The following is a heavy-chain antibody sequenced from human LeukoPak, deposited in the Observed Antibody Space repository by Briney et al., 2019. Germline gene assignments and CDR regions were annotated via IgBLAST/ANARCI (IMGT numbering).Heavy chain of an antibody. CDR1: GYTFTSYY. Sequence: GASVKVSCKASGYTFTSYYMHWVRQAPGQGLEWMGIINPSGGSTSYAQKFQGRVTMTRDMSTSTVYMELSSLRSEDTAVYYCATAMYDYYDSSGYPSVWGKGTTVTVSS. D-gene: IGHD3-22*01. CDR2: INPSGGST. V-gene: IGHV1-46*01. J-gene: IGHJ6*04. CDR3: ATAMYDYYDSSGYPSV.